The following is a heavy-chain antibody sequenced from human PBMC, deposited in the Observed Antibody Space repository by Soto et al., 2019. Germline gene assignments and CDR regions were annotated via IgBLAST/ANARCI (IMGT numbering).Heavy chain of an antibody. Sequence: EVQLVESGGGWVQPGRSLRLSCAASGFTFDVYAMHWVRQAPGKGLEWVSGINYNSGSVGYADSVKGRVTISRDNAKNSLHLQMNRLRAEDTAVYYCAKDIALRVWVYLVVEYWVQGTLLTLSS. CDR2: INYNSGSV. CDR1: GFTFDVYA. J-gene: IGHJ4*02. D-gene: IGHD6-13*01. CDR3: AKDIALRVWVYLVVEY. V-gene: IGHV3-9*01.